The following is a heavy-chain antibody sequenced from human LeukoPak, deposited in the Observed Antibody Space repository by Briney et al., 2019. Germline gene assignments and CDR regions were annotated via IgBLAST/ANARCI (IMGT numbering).Heavy chain of an antibody. CDR2: ISGYNGQT. J-gene: IGHJ4*02. CDR1: GYTFTNYG. V-gene: IGHV1-18*01. Sequence: ASVKVSCKASGYTFTNYGISWVRHAPGQGREWVGWISGYNGQTISTPSLQGRLTMTTDTSTSTALMELTGLTSGDTAVYYCVRDIALIAAAGYYFDHWGQGTQVTVSS. D-gene: IGHD6-13*01. CDR3: VRDIALIAAAGYYFDH.